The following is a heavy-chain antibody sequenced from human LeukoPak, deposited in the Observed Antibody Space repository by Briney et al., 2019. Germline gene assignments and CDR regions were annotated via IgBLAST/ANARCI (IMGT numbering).Heavy chain of an antibody. D-gene: IGHD6-25*01. V-gene: IGHV1-46*01. Sequence: ASVKVSCKASGYTFTSYYMHWGRQAPGQGLEWMGIINPSGGSTSYAQMVQGRVTMTRDTSTSTVSMELTNLRSEDTAVYYCARSYSSGLDYWGQGALVTVSS. J-gene: IGHJ4*02. CDR3: ARSYSSGLDY. CDR1: GYTFTSYY. CDR2: INPSGGST.